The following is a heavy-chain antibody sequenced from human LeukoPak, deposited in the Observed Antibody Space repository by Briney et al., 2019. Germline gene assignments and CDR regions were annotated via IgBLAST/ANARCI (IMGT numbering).Heavy chain of an antibody. CDR3: AIGPGGLFHY. CDR2: ISGSGDST. CDR1: GFTFDDYG. V-gene: IGHV3-23*01. Sequence: PGGSLRLSCAASGFTFDDYGMSWVRQAPGKGLEWVSSISGSGDSTYYADSVKGRFTISRDNSKNTLYLQMNSLRVEDTAVYYCAIGPGGLFHYWGQGTLVTVSS. J-gene: IGHJ4*02. D-gene: IGHD4-23*01.